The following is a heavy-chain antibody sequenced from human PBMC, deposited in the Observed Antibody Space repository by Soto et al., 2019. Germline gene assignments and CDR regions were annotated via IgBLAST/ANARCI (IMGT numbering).Heavy chain of an antibody. CDR1: GYTLTELS. D-gene: IGHD3-16*01. CDR3: ATDGLHLGELYPRANHFDY. Sequence: ASVKVSCKVSGYTLTELSMHWVRQAPGKGLEWMGGFDPEDGETIYAQKFQGRVTMTEDTSTDTAYMELSSLRSEDTAVYYCATDGLHLGELYPRANHFDYWGQGTLVTVSS. J-gene: IGHJ4*02. CDR2: FDPEDGET. V-gene: IGHV1-24*01.